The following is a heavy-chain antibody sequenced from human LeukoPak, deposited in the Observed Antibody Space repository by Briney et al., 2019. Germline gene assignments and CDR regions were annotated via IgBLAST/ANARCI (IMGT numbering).Heavy chain of an antibody. CDR1: GYTFTGYY. J-gene: IGHJ5*02. CDR3: ARDGPPYCSSTSCYMSNWFDP. D-gene: IGHD2-2*02. CDR2: INPNSGGT. V-gene: IGHV1-2*02. Sequence: ASVKVSCKASGYTFTGYYMHWVRQAPGQGLEWMGWINPNSGGTNYAQKFQGRVTMTRDTSISTAYMELGRLRSDDTAVYYCARDGPPYCSSTSCYMSNWFDPWGQGTLVTVSS.